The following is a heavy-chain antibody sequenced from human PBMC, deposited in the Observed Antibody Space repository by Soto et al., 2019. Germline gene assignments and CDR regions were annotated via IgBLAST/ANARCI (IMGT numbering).Heavy chain of an antibody. Sequence: RLSCRVSGFTFNNSGMHLVRQAPGKGLEWMAVISYDGSDKYYADFVKGRVIISRDNSKNTLNLEMNSLRAEDTATYYCVKDRVPGAYGHYYGMDVWGQGTTVTVSS. CDR2: ISYDGSDK. CDR1: GFTFNNSG. D-gene: IGHD5-12*01. J-gene: IGHJ6*02. CDR3: VKDRVPGAYGHYYGMDV. V-gene: IGHV3-30*18.